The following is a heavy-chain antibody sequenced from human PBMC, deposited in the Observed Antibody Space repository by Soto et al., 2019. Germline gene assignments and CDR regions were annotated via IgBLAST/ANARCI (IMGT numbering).Heavy chain of an antibody. CDR1: GGSVNNANYF. J-gene: IGHJ6*02. V-gene: IGHV4-31*03. D-gene: IGHD4-17*01. CDR2: IYYSGST. CDR3: ARDADYGGSRGGMDV. Sequence: QVRLEASGPGLVKPSETLSLICSVSGGSVNNANYFWNWIRHHPETGLEWMGYIYYSGSTRYNPSFKTRATLSIDTSKNQFSLRLNSVTVAATAVYFCARDADYGGSRGGMDVLGRRTTVTVSS.